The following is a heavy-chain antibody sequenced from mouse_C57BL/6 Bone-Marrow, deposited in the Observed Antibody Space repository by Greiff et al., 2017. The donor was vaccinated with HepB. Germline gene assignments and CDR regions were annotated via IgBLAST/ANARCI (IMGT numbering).Heavy chain of an antibody. CDR1: FYSFTGYY. J-gene: IGHJ2*01. CDR2: INPSTGGT. D-gene: IGHD1-1*01. Sequence: VQLQQSGPELVKPGASVKISCKASFYSFTGYYMNWVKQSPEKRLEWLGDINPSTGGTTYNQKFKAKATLTVDKSSSTAYMQLKSLTSEDSAVYYCAYYGFDYWGQGTTLTVSS. V-gene: IGHV1-42*01. CDR3: AYYGFDY.